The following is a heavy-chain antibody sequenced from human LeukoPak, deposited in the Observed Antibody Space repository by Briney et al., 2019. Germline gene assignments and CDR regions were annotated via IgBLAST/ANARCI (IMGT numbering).Heavy chain of an antibody. J-gene: IGHJ4*02. D-gene: IGHD6-6*01. CDR2: ISVYSGNT. CDR1: GYTFTSYG. V-gene: IGHV1-18*04. CDR3: ARGGVLQQLVYHIDY. Sequence: ASVKVSCKASGYTFTSYGISWVRQTPGEGLEWMGWISVYSGNTKYAQEFQGRVTMTTDTSTRTAYMELRSLRSDDTAVYYCARGGVLQQLVYHIDYWGQGTLVTVSS.